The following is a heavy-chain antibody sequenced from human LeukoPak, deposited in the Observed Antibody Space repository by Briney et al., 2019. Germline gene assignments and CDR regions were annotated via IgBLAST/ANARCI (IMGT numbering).Heavy chain of an antibody. D-gene: IGHD3-9*01. V-gene: IGHV3-30*03. CDR2: ISYDGSNK. CDR3: GYDYYGVLTGYYGPDY. Sequence: GRSLRLSCAASGFTFSSFGMHWVRQAPGKGLEWVAVISYDGSNKYYADSVKGRFTISRDNSKNTLFLQMNSLRAEDTAVYYYGYDYYGVLTGYYGPDYWGQGTLVTVSS. J-gene: IGHJ4*02. CDR1: GFTFSSFG.